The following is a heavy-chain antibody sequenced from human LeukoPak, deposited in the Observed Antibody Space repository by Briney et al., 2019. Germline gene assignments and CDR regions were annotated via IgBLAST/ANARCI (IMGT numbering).Heavy chain of an antibody. CDR1: GGSTCGNKPC. V-gene: IGHV4-39*07. J-gene: IGHJ5*02. CDR2: IYFNGNI. D-gene: IGHD5-12*01. CDR3: ARVELIVALPTSFDP. Sequence: ETPSVTRAVSGGSTCGNKPCCGWIRQPPGGWLGWLGNIYFNGNIAYNPSLQSRVTISVDTSKNQCSLRLNSVTSADTAMYSCARVELIVALPTSFDPWGQGTLVTVSS.